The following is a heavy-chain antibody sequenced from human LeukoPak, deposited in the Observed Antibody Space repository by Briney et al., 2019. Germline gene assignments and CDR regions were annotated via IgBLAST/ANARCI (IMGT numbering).Heavy chain of an antibody. Sequence: GGSLRLSCAASGFTFNSYAMSWVRQAPGKGLEWVSAISARGGTTYYADSVKGRFTISRDNSKNTLYLQMNSLRAEDTAVYYCARKPSGPGDYFDYWGQGTLVTVSS. J-gene: IGHJ4*02. CDR1: GFTFNSYA. CDR3: ARKPSGPGDYFDY. V-gene: IGHV3-23*01. D-gene: IGHD7-27*01. CDR2: ISARGGTT.